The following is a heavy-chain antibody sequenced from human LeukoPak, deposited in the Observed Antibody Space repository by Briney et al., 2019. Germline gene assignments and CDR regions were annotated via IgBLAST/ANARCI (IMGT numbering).Heavy chain of an antibody. Sequence: GGSLRLSCISPGLSFSTFWMNWVRQAPGKGLEWVAVISYDGSNKYYADSVKGRFTISRDNSKNTLYLQMNSLRAEDTAVYYCAKDRQRYFDYWGQGTLVTVSS. CDR1: GLSFSTFW. J-gene: IGHJ4*02. V-gene: IGHV3-30*18. CDR3: AKDRQRYFDY. CDR2: ISYDGSNK.